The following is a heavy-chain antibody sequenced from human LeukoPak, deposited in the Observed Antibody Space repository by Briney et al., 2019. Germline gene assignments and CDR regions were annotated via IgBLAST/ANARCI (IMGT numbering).Heavy chain of an antibody. D-gene: IGHD4-17*01. J-gene: IGHJ4*02. CDR1: GGSFSGYY. CDR3: AATVDEGTVTTWPYYFDY. V-gene: IGHV4-59*01. CDR2: IYYSGST. Sequence: SETLSLTCAVYGGSFSGYYWGWIRQPPGKGLEWIGYIYYSGSTNYNPSLKSRVTISVDTSKNQFSLKLSSVTAADTAVYYCAATVDEGTVTTWPYYFDYWGQGTLVTVSS.